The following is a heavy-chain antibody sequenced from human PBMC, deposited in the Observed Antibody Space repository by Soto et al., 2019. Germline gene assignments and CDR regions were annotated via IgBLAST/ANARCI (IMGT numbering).Heavy chain of an antibody. CDR2: INHSGST. D-gene: IGHD4-17*01. J-gene: IGHJ4*02. CDR3: ARTRGDYCGNYDY. V-gene: IGHV4-34*01. CDR1: GGSFSGYY. Sequence: QVQLQQWGAGLLKPSETLSLTCAVYGGSFSGYYWCWIRQPPGKGLVGIGEINHSGSTNYNPSLKSQVNISLATSKNQFSLKLSSVTAADTAVYYCARTRGDYCGNYDYWGQGTLVTVSS.